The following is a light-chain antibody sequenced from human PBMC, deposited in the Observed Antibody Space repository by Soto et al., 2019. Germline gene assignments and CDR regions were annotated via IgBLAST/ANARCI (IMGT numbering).Light chain of an antibody. CDR1: QSITTF. CDR3: QQYNNWPPLT. V-gene: IGKV1-5*01. J-gene: IGKJ4*01. Sequence: DIQMTQSPSTLSASIGDRVTITCRASQSITTFLAWYQQKPGKAPQILIYDASKLEPGVPSRLSGGGSGTEFTLTISSLQSEDFAVYYCQQYNNWPPLTFGGGTKVDIK. CDR2: DAS.